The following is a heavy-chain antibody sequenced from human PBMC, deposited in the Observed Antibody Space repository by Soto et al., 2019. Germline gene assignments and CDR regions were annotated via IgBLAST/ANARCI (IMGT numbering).Heavy chain of an antibody. D-gene: IGHD3-9*01. CDR3: ARGETYYDILTGYTHYYYYGMDV. Sequence: QVQLVQSGAEVKKPGASVKVSCKASGYTFTSYGISWVRQAPGQGLEWMGWISAYNGNTNYAQKLQGRVTMTTDTTTSAAYMELRSLRSDDTAVYYCARGETYYDILTGYTHYYYYGMDVWGQGTTVTVSS. J-gene: IGHJ6*02. V-gene: IGHV1-18*01. CDR1: GYTFTSYG. CDR2: ISAYNGNT.